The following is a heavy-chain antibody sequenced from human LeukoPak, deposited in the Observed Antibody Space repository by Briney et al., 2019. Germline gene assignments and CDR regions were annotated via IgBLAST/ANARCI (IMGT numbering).Heavy chain of an antibody. CDR2: INPNSGGT. CDR1: GYTFTGYH. V-gene: IGHV1-2*02. D-gene: IGHD5-12*01. CDR3: ARRDGYNNDY. Sequence: ASVKVSCKASGYTFTGYHMHWVRQAPGQGLEWMGWINPNSGGTNFAQKFQGRVTMTRDTSISTAYMELSRLRSDDTAVYCCARRDGYNNDYWGQGTLVTVSS. J-gene: IGHJ4*02.